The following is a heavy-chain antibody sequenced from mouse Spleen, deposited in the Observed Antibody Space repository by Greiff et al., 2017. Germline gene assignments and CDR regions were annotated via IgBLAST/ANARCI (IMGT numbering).Heavy chain of an antibody. CDR1: GFTFSDYG. Sequence: EVKLMESGGGLVKPGGSLRLSCAASGFTFSDYGMHWVRQAPEKGLEWVAYISSGSSTIYYADTVKGRFTISRDNAKNTLFLQMTSLRSEDTAMYYCARPYYYDGSSFAYWGQGTLVTVSA. CDR2: ISSGSSTI. V-gene: IGHV5-17*01. CDR3: ARPYYYDGSSFAY. J-gene: IGHJ3*01. D-gene: IGHD1-1*01.